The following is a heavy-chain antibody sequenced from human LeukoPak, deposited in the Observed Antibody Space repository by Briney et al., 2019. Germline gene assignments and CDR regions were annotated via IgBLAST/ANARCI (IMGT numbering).Heavy chain of an antibody. J-gene: IGHJ4*02. V-gene: IGHV4-59*01. D-gene: IGHD3-9*01. Sequence: SETLSLTCTVSGGSISTYSWSWIRQPPGKGLEWIGYIYYSGNTNYNPSLKSRVTISVDTSKNQFSLKLSSVTAADTAVYYCARVRLVGYVILTGYYGFDYWGQGTLVTVSS. CDR2: IYYSGNT. CDR3: ARVRLVGYVILTGYYGFDY. CDR1: GGSISTYS.